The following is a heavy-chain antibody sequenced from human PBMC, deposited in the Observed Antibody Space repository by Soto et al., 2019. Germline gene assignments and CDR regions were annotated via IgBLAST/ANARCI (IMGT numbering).Heavy chain of an antibody. D-gene: IGHD3-16*01. Sequence: QVQLQESGPGLVKPSETLSLTCSVSDGSVNTGNYYWSWIRQPPGKGLEWIGHIYYIGTTNYNPSLKGRVTISVDTSKYQFSLKVTSVTAADTAVYFCAREEKQLSRYGGDFDYWGQGILVTVSS. CDR1: DGSVNTGNYY. J-gene: IGHJ4*02. CDR3: AREEKQLSRYGGDFDY. CDR2: IYYIGTT. V-gene: IGHV4-61*01.